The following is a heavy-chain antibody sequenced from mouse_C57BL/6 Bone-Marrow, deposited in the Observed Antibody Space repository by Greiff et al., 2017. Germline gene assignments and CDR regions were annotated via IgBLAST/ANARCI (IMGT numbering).Heavy chain of an antibody. Sequence: EVMLQQSGPELVKPGASVKISCKASGYTFTDYYMNWVKQSHGKSLEWIGDINPNNGGTSYNQKFKGKATLTVDKSSSTAYMELRSLTSEDSAVYYCARAYAMDYWGQGTSVTVSS. CDR1: GYTFTDYY. J-gene: IGHJ4*01. CDR2: INPNNGGT. V-gene: IGHV1-26*01. CDR3: ARAYAMDY.